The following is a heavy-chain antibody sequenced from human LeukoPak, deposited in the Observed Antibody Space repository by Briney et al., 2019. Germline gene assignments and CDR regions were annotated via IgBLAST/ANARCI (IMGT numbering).Heavy chain of an antibody. D-gene: IGHD7-27*01. CDR3: ARVPGDYYFDY. CDR2: IYYCGST. V-gene: IGHV4-59*01. Sequence: PSETLSLTCTVSGGSISSYYWSWIRQPPGKGREGIGYIYYCGSTNYNPSLKSRVTISVETSKKQFSLKLSSVTAADTAVYYCARVPGDYYFDYWGQGTLVTVSS. J-gene: IGHJ4*02. CDR1: GGSISSYY.